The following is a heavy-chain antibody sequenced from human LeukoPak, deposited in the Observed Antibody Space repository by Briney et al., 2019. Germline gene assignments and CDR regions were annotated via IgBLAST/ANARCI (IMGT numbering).Heavy chain of an antibody. CDR3: TRALVYYYDGSGYSDY. D-gene: IGHD3-22*01. CDR1: GFTFGDYA. CDR2: IRSKAYGGTT. Sequence: PGRSLRLSCTASGFTFGDYAMSWVRQAPGKGLEWVGFIRSKAYGGTTEYAASVKGRFTISRDDSKSIAYLQMNSLKTEDTAVYYCTRALVYYYDGSGYSDYWGQGTLVTVSS. V-gene: IGHV3-49*04. J-gene: IGHJ4*02.